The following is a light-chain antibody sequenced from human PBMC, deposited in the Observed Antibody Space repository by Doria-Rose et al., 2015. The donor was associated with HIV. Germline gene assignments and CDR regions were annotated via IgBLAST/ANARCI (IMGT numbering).Light chain of an antibody. Sequence: EIQEAQSPASLSAAVLYRVTISCPARQDINNCLNWYQQKPGKAPKLLIYDASILETGVPSRFSGSGSATDFNFTVSSLQPEDIATYYCQQYENLPLTFGGGTKLEI. CDR1: QDINNC. J-gene: IGKJ4*01. V-gene: IGKV1-33*01. CDR3: QQYENLPLT. CDR2: DAS.